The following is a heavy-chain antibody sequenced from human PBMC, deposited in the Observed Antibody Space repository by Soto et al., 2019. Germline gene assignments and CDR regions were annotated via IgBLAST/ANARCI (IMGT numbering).Heavy chain of an antibody. J-gene: IGHJ6*02. CDR3: ARERDSYDSSGYYYGYGMDV. CDR2: IYYSGST. Sequence: LSLTCTVSGGSISSYYWSWIRQPPGKGLEWIGYIYYSGSTNYNPSLKSRVTISVDTSKNQFSLKLSSVTAADTAVYYCARERDSYDSSGYYYGYGMDVWGQGTTVTVSS. V-gene: IGHV4-59*01. D-gene: IGHD3-22*01. CDR1: GGSISSYY.